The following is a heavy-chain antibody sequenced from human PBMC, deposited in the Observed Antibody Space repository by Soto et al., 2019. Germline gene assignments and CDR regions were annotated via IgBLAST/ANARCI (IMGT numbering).Heavy chain of an antibody. V-gene: IGHV2-5*01. CDR1: GISLSTSGMG. CDR3: ASRYASVWLFDYFDY. J-gene: IGHJ4*01. D-gene: IGHD6-19*01. Sequence: QITLKESGPTLVKPTQTLTLTCTFSGISLSTSGMGVGWMRQPPGKALEWLALIYWNYDKRYSPSLQSRLSITKDTSKNQVVLTMTYMDPVDTATYYCASRYASVWLFDYFDYWGHGTLVTVSS. CDR2: IYWNYDK.